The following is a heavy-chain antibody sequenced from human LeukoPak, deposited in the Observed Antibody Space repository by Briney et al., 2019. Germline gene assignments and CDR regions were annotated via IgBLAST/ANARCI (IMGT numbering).Heavy chain of an antibody. J-gene: IGHJ4*02. Sequence: GESLKISCKGSGYSCTSYWIGWVRQMPGKGLEWMGIIYPGDSDTRYSPSFQGQVTISADKSISTAYLQWSSLKASDTAMYCCARGAVNYDFWGGYLSYWGQGTLVTVSS. CDR3: ARGAVNYDFWGGYLSY. CDR2: IYPGDSDT. CDR1: GYSCTSYW. V-gene: IGHV5-51*01. D-gene: IGHD3-3*01.